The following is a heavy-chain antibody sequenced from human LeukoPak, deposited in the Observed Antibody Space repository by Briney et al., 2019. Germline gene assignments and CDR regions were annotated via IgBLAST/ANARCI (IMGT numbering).Heavy chain of an antibody. V-gene: IGHV4-39*07. J-gene: IGHJ4*02. CDR2: IYHSGST. Sequence: SETLSLTCTVSGGSISSSSYYWGWIRQPPGKGLEWIGSIYHSGSTYYNPSLKSRVTISVDTSKNQFSLKLSSVTAADTAVYYCARDRYSYGYFDYWGQGTLVTVSS. CDR3: ARDRYSYGYFDY. D-gene: IGHD5-18*01. CDR1: GGSISSSSYY.